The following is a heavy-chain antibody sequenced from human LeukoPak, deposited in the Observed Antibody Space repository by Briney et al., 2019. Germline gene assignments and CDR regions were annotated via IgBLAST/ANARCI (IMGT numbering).Heavy chain of an antibody. CDR2: ISYDGSNK. V-gene: IGHV3-30*18. D-gene: IGHD3-22*01. CDR1: GFTLSSYG. J-gene: IGHJ4*02. CDR3: AKDKGYSSSYYIEY. Sequence: PGGSLRLSCAASGFTLSSYGMHWVRQAPGKGLEWVALISYDGSNKYYADSVKGRFTISKDNSKNTLYLQMNSLRAEDTAVYNCAKDKGYSSSYYIEYWGQGTLVTVSS.